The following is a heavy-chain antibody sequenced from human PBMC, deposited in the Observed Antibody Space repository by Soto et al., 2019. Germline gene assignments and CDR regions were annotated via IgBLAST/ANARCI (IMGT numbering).Heavy chain of an antibody. CDR2: IKHSGST. CDR3: ARGKRRGGWFDP. CDR1: GGSFSGYY. V-gene: IGHV4-34*01. J-gene: IGHJ5*02. D-gene: IGHD3-10*01. Sequence: QVQLQQWGAGLLKPSETLSLTCAVYGGSFSGYYWSWIRQPPGKGLEWIGEIKHSGSTNYNPSLKSRVTISVDTSKNQFSLKLSSVTAADTAVYYCARGKRRGGWFDPWGQGTLVTVSS.